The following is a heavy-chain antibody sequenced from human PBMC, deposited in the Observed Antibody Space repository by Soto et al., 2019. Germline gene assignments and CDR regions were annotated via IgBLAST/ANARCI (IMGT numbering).Heavy chain of an antibody. D-gene: IGHD5-18*01. J-gene: IGHJ6*02. CDR1: GFTFNSYW. CDR3: ARGIRNYYGMDV. V-gene: IGHV3-74*01. Sequence: PGGSLRLSCAASGFTFNSYWMHWVRQAPGKGLVWVSRIKGDESTTNYADSVKGRFTISRDNAKNTVYLQMNSLRAEDTALYYCARGIRNYYGMDVWGQGTMVTVSS. CDR2: IKGDESTT.